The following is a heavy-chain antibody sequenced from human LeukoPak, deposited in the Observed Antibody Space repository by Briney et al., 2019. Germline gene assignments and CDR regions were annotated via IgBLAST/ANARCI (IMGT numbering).Heavy chain of an antibody. J-gene: IGHJ4*02. CDR2: IKQDGSET. V-gene: IGHV3-7*03. CDR1: GFTFTTYW. CDR3: ARDSGGRVYNY. D-gene: IGHD6-13*01. Sequence: GGSLRLSCAASGFTFTTYWMTWVRQAPGKGLEWVANIKQDGSETYYVDSVKGRFSISRDNAKNSLYLQMNSLRAEDTAVYYCARDSGGRVYNYWGQGTLVTVSS.